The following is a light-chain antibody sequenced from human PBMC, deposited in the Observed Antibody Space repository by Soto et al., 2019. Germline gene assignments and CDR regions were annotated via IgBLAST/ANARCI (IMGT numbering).Light chain of an antibody. Sequence: DIQMTPSPSTPSGFVGDRVPITFLASQTISSWLAWYQQKPGKAPKLLIYKASTLKSGVPSRFSGSGSGTEFTLTISSLQPDDFATYYCQHYNSYSEAFGQGTKVDIK. V-gene: IGKV1-5*03. J-gene: IGKJ1*01. CDR2: KAS. CDR1: QTISSW. CDR3: QHYNSYSEA.